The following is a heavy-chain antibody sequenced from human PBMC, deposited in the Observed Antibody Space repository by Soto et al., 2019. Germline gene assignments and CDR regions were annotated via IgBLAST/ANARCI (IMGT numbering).Heavy chain of an antibody. Sequence: SETLSLTCTVSGGSISSGDYYWSWIRQPPGKGLEWIGYIYYSGSTYYNPSLKSRVTISVDTSKNQFSLKLSSVTAADTAVYYCARGGGGGSCYPYWGQGTLVTVAS. CDR2: IYYSGST. V-gene: IGHV4-30-4*01. CDR3: ARGGGGGSCYPY. CDR1: GGSISSGDYY. J-gene: IGHJ4*02. D-gene: IGHD2-15*01.